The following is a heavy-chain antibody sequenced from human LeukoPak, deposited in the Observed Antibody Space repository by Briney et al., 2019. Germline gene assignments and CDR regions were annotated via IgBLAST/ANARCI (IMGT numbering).Heavy chain of an antibody. CDR1: GFTFSSYW. CDR3: ARDPPRIAVAGYDASDI. V-gene: IGHV3-7*01. J-gene: IGHJ3*02. D-gene: IGHD6-19*01. Sequence: PGGSLRLSCAASGFTFSSYWMSWVRQAPGKGLEWVANIKRDGSETYYVDSVKGRFTISRDNAKNSLYLQMNSLRVEDAAVYYCARDPPRIAVAGYDASDIWGQGTMVTVSS. CDR2: IKRDGSET.